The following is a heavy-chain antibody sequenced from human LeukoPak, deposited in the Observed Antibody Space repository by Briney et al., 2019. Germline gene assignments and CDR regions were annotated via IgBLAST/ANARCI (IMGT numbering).Heavy chain of an antibody. D-gene: IGHD2-15*01. CDR1: GYTFTSYY. V-gene: IGHV1-46*01. J-gene: IGHJ2*01. CDR3: ATERILQWYFDL. CDR2: INPSGGST. Sequence: GASVKVSCKASGYTFTSYYMHWVRQAPGQGLEWMGIINPSGGSTSYAQKFQGRVTMTRDTSTSTVYMELSSLRSEDTAVYYCATERILQWYFDLWGRGTLVTVSS.